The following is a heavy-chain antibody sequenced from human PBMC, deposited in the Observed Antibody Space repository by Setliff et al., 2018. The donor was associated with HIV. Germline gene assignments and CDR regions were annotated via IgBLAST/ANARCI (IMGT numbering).Heavy chain of an antibody. CDR3: AKDRESDDSSGYSGY. D-gene: IGHD3-22*01. V-gene: IGHV3-23*01. CDR2: ISSGSNI. Sequence: PGGSLRLSCAASGSTFSNYGMNWVRQAPGKGLEWVSTISSGSNIYYADSVKGRFTISRDNSKNTLYLQMNSLRAEDTAVYYCAKDRESDDSSGYSGYWGQGTLVTVSS. J-gene: IGHJ4*02. CDR1: GSTFSNYG.